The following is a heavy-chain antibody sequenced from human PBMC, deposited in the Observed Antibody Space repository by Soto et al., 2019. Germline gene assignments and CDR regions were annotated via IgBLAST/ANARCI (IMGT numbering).Heavy chain of an antibody. CDR3: AREGRRGWNMTYGMDV. CDR2: IYYSGST. CDR1: GGSISSYY. J-gene: IGHJ6*02. Sequence: SETLSLTCTVSGGSISSYYWSWIRQPPGKGLEWIGYIYYSGSTNYNPSLKSRVTISVDTSQNQFSLKLSSVTAADTAVYYCAREGRRGWNMTYGMDVWGQGPTITVT. D-gene: IGHD3-10*01. V-gene: IGHV4-59*01.